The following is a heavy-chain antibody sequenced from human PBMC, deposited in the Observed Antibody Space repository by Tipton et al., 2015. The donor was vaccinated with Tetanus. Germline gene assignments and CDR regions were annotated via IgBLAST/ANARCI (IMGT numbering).Heavy chain of an antibody. CDR2: ITPIFGTT. V-gene: IGHV1-69*01. CDR3: ARRPYLVSRAYDS. Sequence: QLVQSGAEMKKPGSSVKVSCKASGGTFTNYALSWVRQAPGQGLEWVGGITPIFGTTNSEPKFQGRVTITADESTNTAYMELSSPISADAAVYPWARRPYLVSRAYDSWGQVTQITASS. CDR1: GGTFTNYA. D-gene: IGHD6-6*01. J-gene: IGHJ5*01.